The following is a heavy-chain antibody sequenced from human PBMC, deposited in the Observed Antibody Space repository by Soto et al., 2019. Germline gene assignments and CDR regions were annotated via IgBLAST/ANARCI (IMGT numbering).Heavy chain of an antibody. Sequence: GGSLRLSCAASGFTFSSYAMSWVRQAPGKGLEWVSAISGSGGSTYYADSVKGRFTISRDNSKNTLYLQMNSLRAEDTAVYYCAKDWGAVAGTWLEGDAFDIWGQGTMVTVSS. D-gene: IGHD6-19*01. V-gene: IGHV3-23*01. CDR1: GFTFSSYA. CDR3: AKDWGAVAGTWLEGDAFDI. CDR2: ISGSGGST. J-gene: IGHJ3*02.